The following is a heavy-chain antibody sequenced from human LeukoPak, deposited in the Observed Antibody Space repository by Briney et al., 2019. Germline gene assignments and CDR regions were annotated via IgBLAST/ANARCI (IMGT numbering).Heavy chain of an antibody. CDR1: GFPFDDYG. CDR2: ISWDGSTT. Sequence: RGSLRLSCAASGFPFDDYGMSWVRQAPGKVLEWVSGISWDGSTTYYADSVKGRFTISRDNSKNSLYLQMNSLRVEDTALYYCAKDTDSSGYYSGYFDYWGQGTLVTVSS. J-gene: IGHJ4*02. CDR3: AKDTDSSGYYSGYFDY. D-gene: IGHD3-22*01. V-gene: IGHV3-43D*03.